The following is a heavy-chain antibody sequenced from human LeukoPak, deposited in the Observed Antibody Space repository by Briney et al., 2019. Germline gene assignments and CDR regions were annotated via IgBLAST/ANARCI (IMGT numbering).Heavy chain of an antibody. CDR3: VRGAYSRNWDSHLDY. CDR2: IKEDGSEK. Sequence: GGSLRLSCAASGFTFSAYWMSWVRQAPGKGLEWVANIKEDGSEKYYVDSVKGRFAISRDNAQKSLYLEMKSLRAEDTAIFYCVRGAYSRNWDSHLDYWGQGTLVTASS. D-gene: IGHD6-13*01. CDR1: GFTFSAYW. J-gene: IGHJ4*02. V-gene: IGHV3-7*01.